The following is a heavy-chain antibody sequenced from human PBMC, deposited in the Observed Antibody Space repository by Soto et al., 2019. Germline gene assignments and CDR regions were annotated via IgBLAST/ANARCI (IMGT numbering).Heavy chain of an antibody. Sequence: EVQLLESGGGLVQPEGSLRLSCAASGFTFSSYAMSWVRQAPGKGLEWVSGISGSGGTTYYADSVKGRFTISRDNSKNTLYLQVNSLRAEDTAVYYCAKDQPAAGTISRYFQYWGQGTLVTVSS. CDR2: ISGSGGTT. CDR3: AKDQPAAGTISRYFQY. D-gene: IGHD6-13*01. V-gene: IGHV3-23*01. CDR1: GFTFSSYA. J-gene: IGHJ1*01.